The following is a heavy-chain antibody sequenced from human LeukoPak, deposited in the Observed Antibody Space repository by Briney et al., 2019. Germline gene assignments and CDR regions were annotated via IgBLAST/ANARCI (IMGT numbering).Heavy chain of an antibody. CDR2: IRYDGSNK. CDR3: AKIWFGEPGSSNIDY. CDR1: GFTFSSYG. J-gene: IGHJ4*02. Sequence: PGGSLRLSCAASGFTFSSYGMHWVRQAPGKGLEWVAFIRYDGSNKYYADSVKGRFTISRDNSKNTLYLQMNSLRAEDTAVYYCAKIWFGEPGSSNIDYWGQGTLVTVSS. D-gene: IGHD3-10*01. V-gene: IGHV3-30*02.